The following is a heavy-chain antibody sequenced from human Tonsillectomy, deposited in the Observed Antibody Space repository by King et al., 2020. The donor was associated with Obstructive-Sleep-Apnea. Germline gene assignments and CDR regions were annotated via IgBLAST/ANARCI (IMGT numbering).Heavy chain of an antibody. J-gene: IGHJ5*02. CDR1: GGSISSYY. CDR3: ASGGGGGEDWFDP. D-gene: IGHD3-16*01. V-gene: IGHV4-59*01. CDR2: IYYSGST. Sequence: VQLQESGPGLVKPSETLSLTCTVSGGSISSYYWSWMRQPPGKGLEWIGYIYYSGSTNYNPSLKSRVTISVDTSKHQFSLRLSSVTAADTAVYYCASGGGGGEDWFDPWGQGTLVTVSS.